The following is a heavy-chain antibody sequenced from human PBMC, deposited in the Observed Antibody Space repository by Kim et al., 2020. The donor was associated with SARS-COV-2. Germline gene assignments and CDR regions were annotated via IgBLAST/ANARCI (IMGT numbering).Heavy chain of an antibody. D-gene: IGHD6-13*01. J-gene: IGHJ1*01. CDR3: ARVFFEQQLAEYFQH. V-gene: IGHV3-11*06. CDR1: GFTFSDYY. Sequence: GGSLRLSCAASGFTFSDYYMSWIRQAPGKGLEWVSYISSSSSYTNYADSVKGRFTISRDNAKNSLYLQMNSLRAEDTAVYYCARVFFEQQLAEYFQHWGQGTLVTVSS. CDR2: ISSSSSYT.